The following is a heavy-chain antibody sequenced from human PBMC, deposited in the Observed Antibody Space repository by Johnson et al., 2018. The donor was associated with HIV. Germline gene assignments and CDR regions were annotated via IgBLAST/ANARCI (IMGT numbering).Heavy chain of an antibody. CDR1: GFTVSSNY. Sequence: LVESGGGLIQPGGSLRLSCAASGFTVSSNYMSWVRQAPGKWLEWVAFIRYDGSNKYYADSVKGRFIISRDNSKNTLYLQMNSLRAEDTAVYYCARSLGIAVVVHATAFDIWGRGTMVSASS. CDR2: IRYDGSNK. CDR3: ARSLGIAVVVHATAFDI. V-gene: IGHV3-30*02. J-gene: IGHJ3*02. D-gene: IGHD6-19*01.